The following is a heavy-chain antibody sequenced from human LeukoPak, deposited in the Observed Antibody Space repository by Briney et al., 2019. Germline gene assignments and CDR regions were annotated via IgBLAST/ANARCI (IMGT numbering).Heavy chain of an antibody. J-gene: IGHJ4*02. CDR3: AKLAAESTMVRD. CDR2: ISGSGGST. D-gene: IGHD4/OR15-4a*01. CDR1: GFTFSSYA. V-gene: IGHV3-23*01. Sequence: PRGSLRLSCAASGFTFSSYAMSWVRQAPGKGLEWVSAISGSGGSTYYADSVKGRFTISRDNSKNTLYLQMNSLRAEDTAVYYRAKLAAESTMVRDWGQGTLVTVSS.